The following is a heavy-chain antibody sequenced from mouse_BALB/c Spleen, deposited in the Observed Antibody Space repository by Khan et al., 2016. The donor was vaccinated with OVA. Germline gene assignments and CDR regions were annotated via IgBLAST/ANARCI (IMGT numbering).Heavy chain of an antibody. CDR1: GFTFSSFV. CDR3: TSGNYGRFAC. J-gene: IGHJ3*01. Sequence: EVELVEPGGGLVEPGGSLKLPCAASGFTFSSFVMSWVRQTPEKRLEWVATISSAATYSYYPDSVKGRFTISRDNATNTLYLQLNGLRSDDTAIYYCTSGNYGRFACWGQGTLVTVS. CDR2: ISSAATYS. D-gene: IGHD1-1*02. V-gene: IGHV5-9-1*01.